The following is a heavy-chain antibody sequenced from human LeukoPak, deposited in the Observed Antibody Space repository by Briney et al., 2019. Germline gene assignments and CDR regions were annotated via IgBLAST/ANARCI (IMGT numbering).Heavy chain of an antibody. J-gene: IGHJ5*02. Sequence: ASVKVSCKASGYTFTSYYMYWGRQAPGQGLEWMGIINPSGGSTSYAQKFQGRVTITRDTSTSTVYMELSSLRSEDTAVYYCAREGDVDTATWHWFDPWGQGTLVTVSS. CDR2: INPSGGST. CDR3: AREGDVDTATWHWFDP. CDR1: GYTFTSYY. V-gene: IGHV1-46*01. D-gene: IGHD5-18*01.